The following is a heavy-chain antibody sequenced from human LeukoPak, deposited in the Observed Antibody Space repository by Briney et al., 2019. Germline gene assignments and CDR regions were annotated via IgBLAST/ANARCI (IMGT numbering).Heavy chain of an antibody. J-gene: IGHJ4*02. V-gene: IGHV3-7*01. Sequence: GGSLRLSCEAPGFTFSSYWMTWVRQAPGKGLEWLANIKYDGSNKFYAASVKGRFTISRDNARNSLYLQMNSLRVEDTALYYCGTSLDAAINTGGQGVLVTVSS. CDR1: GFTFSSYW. CDR2: IKYDGSNK. D-gene: IGHD5-18*01. CDR3: GTSLDAAINT.